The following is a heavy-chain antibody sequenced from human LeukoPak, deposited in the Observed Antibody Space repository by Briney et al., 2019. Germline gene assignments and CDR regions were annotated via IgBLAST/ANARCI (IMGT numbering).Heavy chain of an antibody. CDR3: ARGGSGYLFDY. D-gene: IGHD3-22*01. CDR1: GFTFSSSA. CDR2: ISNNGGYT. V-gene: IGHV3-23*01. Sequence: GGSLRLSCAASGFTFSSSAMSWVRQAPGKGPEWVSAISNNGGYTYYADSVQGRFTISRDNAKNSLYLQMNSLRAENTAVYYCARGGSGYLFDYWGQGTLVTVSS. J-gene: IGHJ4*02.